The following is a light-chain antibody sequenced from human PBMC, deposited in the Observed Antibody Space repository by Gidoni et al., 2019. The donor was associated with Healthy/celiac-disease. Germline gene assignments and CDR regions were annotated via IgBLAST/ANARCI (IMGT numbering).Light chain of an antibody. CDR3: QQYYTTPCT. J-gene: IGKJ3*01. CDR1: QSVLYSSNNKNY. V-gene: IGKV4-1*01. CDR2: WAS. Sequence: DIVMTQSPDSLTVSLGERATINCMSSQSVLYSSNNKNYLAWYQQKPGQPPKLLIYWASTRASGVPDRFSGSGSGTDFTLTISSLQAEDVAVYYCQQYYTTPCTFXPXTKVNIK.